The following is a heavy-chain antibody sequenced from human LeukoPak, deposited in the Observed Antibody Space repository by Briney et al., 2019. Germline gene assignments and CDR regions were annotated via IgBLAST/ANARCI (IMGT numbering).Heavy chain of an antibody. J-gene: IGHJ4*02. CDR1: GYTFTSYG. CDR3: ARDHGDYEPRADY. Sequence: SGKVSCTASGYTFTSYGISWVRQAAGQGGGWMGWISAYNGNTNYAQKLQGRVTMTTDTSTSTAYIELRNLRSDDTAVYYCARDHGDYEPRADYWGGGPLVTVSS. D-gene: IGHD4-17*01. V-gene: IGHV1-18*01. CDR2: ISAYNGNT.